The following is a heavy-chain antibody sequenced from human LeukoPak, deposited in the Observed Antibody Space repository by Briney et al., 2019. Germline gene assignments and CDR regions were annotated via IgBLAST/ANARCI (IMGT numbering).Heavy chain of an antibody. V-gene: IGHV1-18*01. J-gene: IGHJ5*01. CDR3: ARDFWNFYDSSGYYRDFDS. Sequence: ASVTVSCKATSHSSWLRQAPGQGLEWMGWNGRYEGDTYYAQKFQGRVTVTTDTSTNTAYMELRSLRADDTAVYYCARDFWNFYDSSGYYRDFDSWGQGTLVTVSS. D-gene: IGHD3-22*01. CDR1: TSH. CDR2: NGRYEGDT.